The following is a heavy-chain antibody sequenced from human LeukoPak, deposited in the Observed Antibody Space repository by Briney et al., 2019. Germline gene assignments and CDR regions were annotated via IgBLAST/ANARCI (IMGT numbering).Heavy chain of an antibody. D-gene: IGHD5-24*01. CDR1: GGSFSSST. J-gene: IGHJ4*02. CDR2: IVPKYYTT. Sequence: SVKVSCKASGGSFSSSTINWVRQAPGQGREWRGEIVPKYYTTNYAQKFQGRVTISADSSTSTAYMELSSLTSEDTAVYYCARDYTIKAPYFDYWGQGTLVTVSS. CDR3: ARDYTIKAPYFDY. V-gene: IGHV1-69*01.